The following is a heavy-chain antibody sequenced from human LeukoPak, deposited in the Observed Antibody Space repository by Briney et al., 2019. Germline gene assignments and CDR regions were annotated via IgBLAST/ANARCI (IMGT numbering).Heavy chain of an antibody. CDR1: GYTFTVYY. CDR3: ASARTYFDPPSDP. D-gene: IGHD3-9*01. CDR2: ISAYNGNT. Sequence: ASVKVSFKASGYTFTVYYMHWVRQAPGQGLEWMGWISAYNGNTNYAQKLQGRVTMTTDTSTSTAYMELRSLRSDDTAVYYCASARTYFDPPSDPWGQGTHVSVSS. J-gene: IGHJ5*02. V-gene: IGHV1-18*04.